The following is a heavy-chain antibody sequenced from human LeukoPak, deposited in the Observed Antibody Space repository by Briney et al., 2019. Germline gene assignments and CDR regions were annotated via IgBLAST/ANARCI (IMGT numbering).Heavy chain of an antibody. V-gene: IGHV3-23*01. D-gene: IGHD5-18*01. Sequence: GGSLRLSCAASGFTFSSYAMSWVRQAPGKGLEWVSAISGSSGSTYYADSVKGRFTISRDNSKNTLYLQMNSLRAEDTAVYYCAKVTDSYGYHLDYWGQGTLVTVSS. CDR2: ISGSSGST. CDR3: AKVTDSYGYHLDY. J-gene: IGHJ4*02. CDR1: GFTFSSYA.